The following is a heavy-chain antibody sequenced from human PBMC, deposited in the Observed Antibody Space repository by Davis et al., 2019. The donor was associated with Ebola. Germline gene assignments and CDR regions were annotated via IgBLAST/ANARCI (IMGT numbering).Heavy chain of an antibody. J-gene: IGHJ4*02. CDR1: GFTFSRHT. V-gene: IGHV3-21*01. D-gene: IGHD6-19*01. CDR3: ARDLSGWFYFDY. Sequence: PGGSLRLSCAASGFTFSRHTMSWVRQAPGKGLEWVSSISSNAYYIYYADSVKGRFTISRDDAKNSLYLQMNSLRAEDTAVYYCARDLSGWFYFDYWGQGTLVTVSS. CDR2: ISSNAYYI.